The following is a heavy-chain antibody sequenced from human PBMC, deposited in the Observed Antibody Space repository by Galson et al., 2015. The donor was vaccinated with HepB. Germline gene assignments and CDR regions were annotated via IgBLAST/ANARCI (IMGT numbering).Heavy chain of an antibody. CDR2: IYSGGST. CDR3: AKDPFQQLVLIAGYFDY. Sequence: SLRLSCAASGFTVSSNYMSWVRQAPGKGLEWVSVIYSGGSTYYADSVKGRFTISRDNSKNTLYLQMNSLRAEDTAVYYCAKDPFQQLVLIAGYFDYWGQGTLVTVSS. CDR1: GFTVSSNY. V-gene: IGHV3-66*01. D-gene: IGHD6-13*01. J-gene: IGHJ4*02.